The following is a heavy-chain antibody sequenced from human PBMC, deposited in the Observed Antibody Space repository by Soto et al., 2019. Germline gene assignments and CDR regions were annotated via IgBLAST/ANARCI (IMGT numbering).Heavy chain of an antibody. D-gene: IGHD3-10*01. CDR2: IYYSGST. J-gene: IGHJ4*02. CDR3: ARLGGLLWFGEFDY. CDR1: GGSISSYY. V-gene: IGHV4-59*08. Sequence: SETLSLTCTVSGGSISSYYWSWIRQPPGKGLEWIGYIYYSGSTNYNPSLKSRVTISVGTSKNQFSLKLSSVTAADTAVYYCARLGGLLWFGEFDYWGQGTLVTVSS.